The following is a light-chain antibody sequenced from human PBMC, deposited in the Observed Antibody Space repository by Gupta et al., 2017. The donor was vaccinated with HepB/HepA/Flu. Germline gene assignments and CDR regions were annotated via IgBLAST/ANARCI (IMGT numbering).Light chain of an antibody. Sequence: QSALTQPRSVSGSPGQSVTISCTGTSSDVGGYNYVSWYQQHPGNAPKLMIYDVSKRPSGVPDRFSGSKSGNTASLTISGLQAEYEGDYYCCSYAGSSRVFGGGTKLTVL. CDR1: SSDVGGYNY. CDR3: CSYAGSSRV. J-gene: IGLJ2*01. V-gene: IGLV2-11*01. CDR2: DVS.